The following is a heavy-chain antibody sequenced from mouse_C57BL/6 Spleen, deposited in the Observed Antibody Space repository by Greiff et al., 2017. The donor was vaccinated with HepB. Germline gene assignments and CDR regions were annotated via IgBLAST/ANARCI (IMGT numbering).Heavy chain of an antibody. CDR1: GYSITSGYY. CDR2: ISYDGSN. V-gene: IGHV3-6*01. Sequence: EVKLMESGPGLVKPSQSLSLTCSVTGYSITSGYYWNWIRQFPGNKLEWMGYISYDGSNNYNPSLKNRISITRDTSKNQFFLKLNSVTTEDTATYDCASYYYGSSWYFDVWGTGTTVTVSS. CDR3: ASYYYGSSWYFDV. J-gene: IGHJ1*03. D-gene: IGHD1-1*01.